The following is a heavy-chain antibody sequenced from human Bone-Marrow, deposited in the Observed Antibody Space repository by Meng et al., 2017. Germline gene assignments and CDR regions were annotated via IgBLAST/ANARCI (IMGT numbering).Heavy chain of an antibody. CDR2: IDWNSDYT. J-gene: IGHJ4*01. CDR3: TKDNVDSITTFFDY. V-gene: IGHV3-9*01. CDR1: GFTFGHYV. D-gene: IGHD4-11*01. Sequence: SLKISCASSGFTFGHYVLHWVRQAPGRGLELVSGIDWNSDYTAYADSVKGLFTISRDNAGSSFYLHMDSLRPDDTVFYYCTKDNVDSITTFFDYWGQGTRVTVSS.